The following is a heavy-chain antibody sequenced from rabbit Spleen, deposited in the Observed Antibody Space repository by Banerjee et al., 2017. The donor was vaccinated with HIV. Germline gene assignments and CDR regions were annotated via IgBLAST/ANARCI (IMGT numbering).Heavy chain of an antibody. V-gene: IGHV1S45*01. CDR2: IYGGSSGST. J-gene: IGHJ4*01. CDR3: ARDAGSGPYIDGYFSL. CDR1: GFSFSYSYY. Sequence: QEQLEESGGDLVKPEGSLTLTCTASGFSFSYSYYMCWVRQAPGKGLEWIACIYGGSSGSTYYASWAKGRFTISQTSSTTVTLQMTSLTVADTATYFCARDAGSGPYIDGYFSLWGPGTLVTVS. D-gene: IGHD8-1*01.